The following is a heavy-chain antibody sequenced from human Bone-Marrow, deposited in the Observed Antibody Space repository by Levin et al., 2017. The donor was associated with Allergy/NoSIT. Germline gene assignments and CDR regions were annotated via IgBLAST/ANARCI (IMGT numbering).Heavy chain of an antibody. Sequence: PGGSLRLSCAASGFTFSSYEMNWVRQAPGKGLEWVSYISSSGSTIYYADSVKGRFTISRDNAKNSLYLQMNSLRAEDTAVYYCARGLSSTRWYFDYWGQGTLVTVSS. V-gene: IGHV3-48*03. CDR2: ISSSGSTI. D-gene: IGHD2-2*01. J-gene: IGHJ4*02. CDR3: ARGLSSTRWYFDY. CDR1: GFTFSSYE.